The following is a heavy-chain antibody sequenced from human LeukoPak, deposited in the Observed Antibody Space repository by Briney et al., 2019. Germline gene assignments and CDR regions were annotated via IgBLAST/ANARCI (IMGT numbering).Heavy chain of an antibody. V-gene: IGHV1-69*05. Sequence: ASVKVSCKACGHTFSSYAISWVRQASGQGLEWMGGIIPIFGTAIYAQKFQGRVTITTDESTSTAYMELSSVRSEDTAVYYCARARWQQRYFDYWGQGTLVTVSS. CDR1: GHTFSSYA. D-gene: IGHD6-13*01. CDR2: IIPIFGTA. J-gene: IGHJ4*02. CDR3: ARARWQQRYFDY.